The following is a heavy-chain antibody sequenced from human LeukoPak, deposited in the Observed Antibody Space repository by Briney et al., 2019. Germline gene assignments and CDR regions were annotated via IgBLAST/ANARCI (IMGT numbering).Heavy chain of an antibody. CDR1: GFTFSSYS. Sequence: GGSLRPSCAASGFTFSSYSMNWVRQAPGKGLEWVSSISSSISYIYYADSVKGRFTISRDNAKNSLYLQMNSLRAEDTAVYYCARGKRWLTIFDYWGQGTLVTVSS. J-gene: IGHJ4*02. D-gene: IGHD6-19*01. V-gene: IGHV3-21*01. CDR2: ISSSISYI. CDR3: ARGKRWLTIFDY.